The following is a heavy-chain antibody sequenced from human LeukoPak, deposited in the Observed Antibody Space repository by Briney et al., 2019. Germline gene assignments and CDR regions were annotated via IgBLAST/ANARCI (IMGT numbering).Heavy chain of an antibody. CDR3: ASLQRSMIVG. CDR2: ISYDGSNK. D-gene: IGHD3-22*01. Sequence: PGGSLRLSCAASGFTLSSYAMHWVRQAPGKGLEWVAVISYDGSNKYYADSVKGRFTISRDNSKNTLYLQMNSLRAEDTAVYYCASLQRSMIVGWGQGTLVTVSS. CDR1: GFTLSSYA. V-gene: IGHV3-30-3*01. J-gene: IGHJ4*02.